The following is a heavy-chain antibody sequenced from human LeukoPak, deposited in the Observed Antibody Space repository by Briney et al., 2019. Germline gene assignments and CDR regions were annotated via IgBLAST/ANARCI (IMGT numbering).Heavy chain of an antibody. CDR1: GFTFSTYA. D-gene: IGHD4-17*01. Sequence: GGSLRLSCAASGFTFSTYAMHWVRQAPGKGLEWVAVISYDGSNKYYADSVKGRFTISRDNSKNTLYLQMNSLRAEDTAVYYCARDEGTTVTTADHWGQGTLVTVPS. CDR3: ARDEGTTVTTADH. J-gene: IGHJ4*02. CDR2: ISYDGSNK. V-gene: IGHV3-30-3*01.